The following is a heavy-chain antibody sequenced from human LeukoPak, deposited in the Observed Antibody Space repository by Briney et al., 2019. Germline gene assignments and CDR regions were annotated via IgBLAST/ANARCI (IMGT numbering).Heavy chain of an antibody. V-gene: IGHV3-30*04. CDR3: ARGAAVEYSGSYYELDY. CDR2: ISYDGSNK. Sequence: GGSLRLSCAASGFTFSSYAMHWVRQAPGKGLEWVAVISYDGSNKYYADSVKGRFTISRDNSKNTPYLQMNSLRAEDTAVYYCARGAAVEYSGSYYELDYWGQGTLVTVSS. J-gene: IGHJ4*02. D-gene: IGHD1-26*01. CDR1: GFTFSSYA.